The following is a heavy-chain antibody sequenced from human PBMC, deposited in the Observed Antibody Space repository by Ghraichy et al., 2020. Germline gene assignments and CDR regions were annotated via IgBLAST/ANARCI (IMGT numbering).Heavy chain of an antibody. CDR2: IYHSGST. V-gene: IGHV4-38-2*02. Sequence: SETLSLTCTVSGYSISSGYFWGWIRQPPGKGLEWIGSIYHSGSTHYNPSLASRFSISVETSKNQISLKLSSVTAADTAVYFCARTGTTNYYYGLDVWGQGTTVTVSS. D-gene: IGHD1-1*01. J-gene: IGHJ6*02. CDR3: ARTGTTNYYYGLDV. CDR1: GYSISSGYF.